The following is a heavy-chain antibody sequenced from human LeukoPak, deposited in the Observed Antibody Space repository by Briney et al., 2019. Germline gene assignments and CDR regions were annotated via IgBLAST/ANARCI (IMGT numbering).Heavy chain of an antibody. CDR2: IKQDGSEK. Sequence: GGSLRLSCAASGFTFSSYWMSWVRQAPGKGLEWVANIKQDGSEKYYVDSVKGRFTISRDNAKNSLYLQMNSLRAEDTAVYYCARRYCSSTSCYRDYYYYYYMDVWGKGTTVTVSS. J-gene: IGHJ6*03. CDR3: ARRYCSSTSCYRDYYYYYYMDV. D-gene: IGHD2-2*02. V-gene: IGHV3-7*01. CDR1: GFTFSSYW.